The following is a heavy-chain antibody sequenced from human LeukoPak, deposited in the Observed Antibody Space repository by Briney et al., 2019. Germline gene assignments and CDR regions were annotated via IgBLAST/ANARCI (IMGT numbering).Heavy chain of an antibody. CDR2: ISVYNGNT. Sequence: ASVKVSCKASGYTFTNYGITWVRQAPGQGLERMEWISVYNGNTNYAQKLQGRVTMTPDTPSSTAYMELRSLRSDDTAVYYCARLELHYYYMDVWGKGTTVTVS. CDR3: ARLELHYYYMDV. V-gene: IGHV1-18*01. CDR1: GYTFTNYG. D-gene: IGHD1-26*01. J-gene: IGHJ6*03.